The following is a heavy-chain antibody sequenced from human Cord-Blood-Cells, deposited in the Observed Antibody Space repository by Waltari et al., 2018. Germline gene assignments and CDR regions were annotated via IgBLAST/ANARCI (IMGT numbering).Heavy chain of an antibody. CDR3: ARGRQEDDSRGYYDY. CDR1: GGSFSGYY. V-gene: IGHV4-34*01. Sequence: WGAGLLKPSETLSLTCAVYGGSFSGYYWSWIRQPPGKGLEWIGEINHSGSTNYNPSLKSRVTISVDTSKNQFSLKLSSVTAADTAVYYCARGRQEDDSRGYYDYWGQGTLVTVSS. J-gene: IGHJ4*02. CDR2: INHSGST. D-gene: IGHD3-22*01.